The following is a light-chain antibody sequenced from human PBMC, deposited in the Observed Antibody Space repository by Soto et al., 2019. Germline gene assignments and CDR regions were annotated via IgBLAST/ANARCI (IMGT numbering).Light chain of an antibody. CDR3: MQVTHWPPFT. Sequence: DVVMTQSPLSLPVTLGQPASISCRSSHSLVYSDGNTYLTWFQQRPGQSPRRLIYMVSNRDSGVPDGFSGSASGTDFPLKISRVEAEDVGIDSCMQVTHWPPFTLGGGTKVEIK. CDR2: MVS. CDR1: HSLVYSDGNTY. V-gene: IGKV2-30*01. J-gene: IGKJ4*01.